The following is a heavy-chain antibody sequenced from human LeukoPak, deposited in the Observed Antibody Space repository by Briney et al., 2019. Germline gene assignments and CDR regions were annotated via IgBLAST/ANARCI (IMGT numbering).Heavy chain of an antibody. CDR3: ARGPTLVRGVIMPDSVGGMDV. V-gene: IGHV1-8*01. D-gene: IGHD3-10*01. Sequence: GASVKVSCKASGFTFTSYDINWVRQAPGQGLEWMGWMNPNSGNTRYAQKVQGRITMTRGTSISTAYMELSSLRSEDTAVYYCARGPTLVRGVIMPDSVGGMDVWGQGTTVTVSS. CDR2: MNPNSGNT. CDR1: GFTFTSYD. J-gene: IGHJ6*02.